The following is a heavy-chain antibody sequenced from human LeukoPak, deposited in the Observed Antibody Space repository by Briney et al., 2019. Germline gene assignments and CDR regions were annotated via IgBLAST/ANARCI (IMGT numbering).Heavy chain of an antibody. CDR2: ISAYNGNT. CDR3: ARDRIRDATGDY. V-gene: IGHV1-18*01. D-gene: IGHD1-14*01. J-gene: IGHJ4*02. CDR1: GYTFTIYG. Sequence: ASVTVSCTASGYTFTIYGISWVRQAPGQGLEWMGWISAYNGNTNYAQKLQGRVTMTTDTSTSTAYMELRSLRSDDTAVYYCARDRIRDATGDYWGQGTLVTVSS.